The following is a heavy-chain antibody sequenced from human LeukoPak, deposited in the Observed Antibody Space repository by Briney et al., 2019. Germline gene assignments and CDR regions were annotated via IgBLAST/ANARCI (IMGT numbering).Heavy chain of an antibody. CDR2: IYPGDSDT. CDR3: ARPHSSSPHSGFDY. J-gene: IGHJ4*02. Sequence: GASVKVSCKASGYTFTSYWIGWVRQMPGKGLEWMGIIYPGDSDTRYSPSFQGQVTISADKSISTAYLQWSSLKASDTAMYYCARPHSSSPHSGFDYWGQGTLVTVSS. V-gene: IGHV5-51*01. D-gene: IGHD6-6*01. CDR1: GYTFTSYW.